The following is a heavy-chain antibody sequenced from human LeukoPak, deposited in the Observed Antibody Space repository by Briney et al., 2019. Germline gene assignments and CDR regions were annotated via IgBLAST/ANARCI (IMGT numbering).Heavy chain of an antibody. J-gene: IGHJ4*02. CDR1: GFTFSSYG. V-gene: IGHV3-30*02. D-gene: IGHD1-26*01. CDR2: IRYDGSNK. CDR3: ARGRGYSGSPYYFDY. Sequence: GGSLRLSCAASGFTFSSYGMSWVRQAPGKGLEWVAFIRYDGSNKYYADSVKGRFTISRDNSKNTLYLQMNSLRAEDTAVYYCARGRGYSGSPYYFDYWGQGTLVTVSS.